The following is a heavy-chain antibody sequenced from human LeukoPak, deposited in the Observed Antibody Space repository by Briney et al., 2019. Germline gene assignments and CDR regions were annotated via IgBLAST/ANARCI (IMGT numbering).Heavy chain of an antibody. Sequence: SVKLSCKASGGTFSSYAISWVRQAPGQPLEWMGRIIPIFGTANYAQKFQGRVTITADKSTSTAYMELSSLRSEDTAVYYCARGTGYYDSSGLVPFDYWGQGTLVTVSS. V-gene: IGHV1-69*06. CDR2: IIPIFGTA. CDR3: ARGTGYYDSSGLVPFDY. J-gene: IGHJ4*02. CDR1: GGTFSSYA. D-gene: IGHD3-22*01.